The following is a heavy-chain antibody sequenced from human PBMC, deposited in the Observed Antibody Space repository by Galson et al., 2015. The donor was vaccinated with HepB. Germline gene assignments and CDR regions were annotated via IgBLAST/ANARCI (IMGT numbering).Heavy chain of an antibody. V-gene: IGHV3-53*01. CDR2: IYSGGST. CDR3: ARVAGGYSDVHGGYHYYMDV. J-gene: IGHJ6*03. CDR1: GFTVSSNH. Sequence: SLRLSCAASGFTVSSNHLNWVRQAPGKGLEWVSLIYSGGSTKFADSVKGRFTLSRDNSKNTLSLQMNGLRAEDTAVYYCARVAGGYSDVHGGYHYYMDVWGKGTTVTVSS. D-gene: IGHD4-11*01.